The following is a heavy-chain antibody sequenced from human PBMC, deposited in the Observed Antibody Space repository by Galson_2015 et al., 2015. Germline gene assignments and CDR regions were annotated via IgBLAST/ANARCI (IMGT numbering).Heavy chain of an antibody. CDR2: ISYDGSNK. J-gene: IGHJ6*02. D-gene: IGHD6-13*01. CDR1: GFTFSSYA. V-gene: IGHV3-30-3*01. Sequence: SLRLSCAASGFTFSSYAMHWVRQAPGKGLEWVAVISYDGSNKYYADSVKGRFTISRDNSKNTLYLQMNSLRAEDTAVYYCARESVYSSSWKSTPYYYYGMDVWGQGTTVTVSS. CDR3: ARESVYSSSWKSTPYYYYGMDV.